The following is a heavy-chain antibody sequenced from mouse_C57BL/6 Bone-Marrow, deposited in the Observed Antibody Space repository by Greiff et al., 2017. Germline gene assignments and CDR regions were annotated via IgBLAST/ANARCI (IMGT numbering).Heavy chain of an antibody. Sequence: EVKLMESGPGLVKPSQSLSLTCSVTGYSITSGYYWNWIRQFPGNKLEWMGYISYDGSNNYNPSLKNRISITRDTSKNQFFLKLNSVTTEDTATYYCARVGGFLFAYWGQGTLVTVSA. V-gene: IGHV3-6*01. J-gene: IGHJ3*01. CDR3: ARVGGFLFAY. CDR1: GYSITSGYY. CDR2: ISYDGSN.